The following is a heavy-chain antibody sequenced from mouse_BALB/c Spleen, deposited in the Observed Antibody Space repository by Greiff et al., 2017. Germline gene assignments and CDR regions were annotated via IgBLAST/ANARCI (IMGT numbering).Heavy chain of an antibody. V-gene: IGHV5-6-3*01. CDR1: GFTFSSYG. J-gene: IGHJ2*01. Sequence: EVKVVESGGGLVQPGGSLKLSCAASGFTFSSYGMSWVRQTPDKRLELVATINSNGGSTYYPDSVKGRFTISRDNAKNTLYLQMSSLKSEDTAMYYCARDRVILDYWGQGTTLTVSS. D-gene: IGHD2-2*01. CDR3: ARDRVILDY. CDR2: INSNGGST.